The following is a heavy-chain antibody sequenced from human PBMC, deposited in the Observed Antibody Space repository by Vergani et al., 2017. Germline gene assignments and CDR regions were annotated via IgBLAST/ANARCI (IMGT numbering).Heavy chain of an antibody. Sequence: QVQLVQSGAEVKKPGASVKVSCKASGYTFTSYDINWVRQATGQGLEWMGWMNPNSGNTGYAQKFQGRVTLTRNTSISTAYMELSSLRSEDTAVYYCARSWTPDYDSSGYPFDYWGQGTLVTVSS. V-gene: IGHV1-8*01. CDR1: GYTFTSYD. D-gene: IGHD3-22*01. J-gene: IGHJ4*02. CDR3: ARSWTPDYDSSGYPFDY. CDR2: MNPNSGNT.